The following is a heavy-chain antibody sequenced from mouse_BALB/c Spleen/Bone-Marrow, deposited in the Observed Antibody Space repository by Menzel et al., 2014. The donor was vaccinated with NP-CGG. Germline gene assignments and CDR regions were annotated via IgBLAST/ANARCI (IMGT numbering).Heavy chain of an antibody. Sequence: VQLVESGPGLVQPSQSLSITCTVSGFSLTSYGVHWVRQSPGKGLEWLGVIWSGGSTDYNAAFISRLSISKDNSKSRVLFKMNSLQANDTAIYYCARNKDTTVGDYWGQGTTLTVSS. J-gene: IGHJ2*01. CDR3: ARNKDTTVGDY. CDR2: IWSGGST. CDR1: GFSLTSYG. D-gene: IGHD1-1*01. V-gene: IGHV2-2*02.